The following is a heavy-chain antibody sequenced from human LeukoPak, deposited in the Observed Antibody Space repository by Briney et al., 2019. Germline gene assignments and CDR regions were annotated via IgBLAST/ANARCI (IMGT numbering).Heavy chain of an antibody. D-gene: IGHD3-16*01. Sequence: SETLSLTCTVSGGSISSYFWSWIRQPPGKGLEWIGYIDYSGSTNYNPSLKSRVTISVDTSKNQFSLKLSSVTAADTAVYFCARSSFGRPDVWGQGPTVTVSS. CDR2: IDYSGST. J-gene: IGHJ6*02. CDR1: GGSISSYF. V-gene: IGHV4-59*08. CDR3: ARSSFGRPDV.